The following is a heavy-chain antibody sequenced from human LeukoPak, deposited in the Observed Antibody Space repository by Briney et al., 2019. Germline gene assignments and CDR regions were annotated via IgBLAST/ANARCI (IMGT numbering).Heavy chain of an antibody. CDR3: AKDPTSVGGRHDWLLDS. CDR2: IGFGDDSA. Sequence: PGGSLRLSCAASGFTFNSYATSWVRQAPGKGLEWVSTIGFGDDSAYYADSVKGRFTISRDNSKNTLYLQMNYLRAEDTAVYYCAKDPTSVGGRHDWLLDSWGQGTLVTVSS. V-gene: IGHV3-23*01. D-gene: IGHD3-9*01. J-gene: IGHJ5*02. CDR1: GFTFNSYA.